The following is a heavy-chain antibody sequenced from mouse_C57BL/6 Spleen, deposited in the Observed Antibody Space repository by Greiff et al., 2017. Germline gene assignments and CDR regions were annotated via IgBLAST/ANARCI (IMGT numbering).Heavy chain of an antibody. CDR2: SRNKANDYTT. D-gene: IGHD2-3*01. CDR3: ARDDDGLDY. J-gene: IGHJ2*01. V-gene: IGHV7-1*01. CDR1: GFTFSDFY. Sequence: EVQGVESGGGLVQSGRSLRLSCATSGFTFSDFYMEWVRQAPGKGLEWIAASRNKANDYTTEYSASVKGRFIVSRDTSQSILYLQMNALRAEDTAIYYCARDDDGLDYWGQGTTLTVSS.